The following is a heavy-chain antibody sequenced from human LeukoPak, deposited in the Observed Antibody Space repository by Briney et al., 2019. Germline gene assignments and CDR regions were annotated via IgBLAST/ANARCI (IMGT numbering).Heavy chain of an antibody. CDR2: IYSGGHT. CDR1: GFTVSSNY. V-gene: IGHV3-53*01. CDR3: ARATIFAYYFDY. Sequence: GGSLRLSCAASGFTVSSNYMSWVRQAPGKGLEWVSVIYSGGHTYYADSVKCRFSISRDNPKNTLYLEMNSLRVEDTAVYYCARATIFAYYFDYWGQGTLVTVSS. J-gene: IGHJ4*02. D-gene: IGHD3-3*01.